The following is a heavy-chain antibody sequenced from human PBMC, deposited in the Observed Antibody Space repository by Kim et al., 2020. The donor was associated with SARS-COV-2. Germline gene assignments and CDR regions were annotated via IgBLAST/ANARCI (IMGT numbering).Heavy chain of an antibody. V-gene: IGHV1-18*01. Sequence: AAEKVSCKASGYTVTSDGISWVRQDPGQGLEWMGWISPYNGNTNFAQKLQGRVTLTTATSTSIAYMELRSLRSDDTAVYYCARSPEGFYESSGYDYWGQGPLVTVS. CDR3: ARSPEGFYESSGYDY. J-gene: IGHJ4*02. CDR1: GYTVTSDG. CDR2: ISPYNGNT. D-gene: IGHD3-22*01.